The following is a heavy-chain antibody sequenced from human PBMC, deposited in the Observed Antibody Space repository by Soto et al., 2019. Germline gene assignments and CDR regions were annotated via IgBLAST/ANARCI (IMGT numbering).Heavy chain of an antibody. CDR1: SYTFSSYG. Sequence: QVQLVQSGAEVKKPGASVKVSCKASSYTFSSYGISWGRQAPVPWLEGMGWISAYNGNTNYAQKLKGRGTMTTDTSTSTAYMALRSLRSDDTAVYYCARVIAAAADFDYWGQGTLVTVSS. V-gene: IGHV1-18*01. D-gene: IGHD6-13*01. CDR3: ARVIAAAADFDY. J-gene: IGHJ4*02. CDR2: ISAYNGNT.